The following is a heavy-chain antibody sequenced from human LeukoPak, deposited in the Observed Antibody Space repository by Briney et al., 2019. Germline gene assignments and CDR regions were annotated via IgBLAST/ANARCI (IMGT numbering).Heavy chain of an antibody. D-gene: IGHD6-6*01. J-gene: IGHJ1*01. Sequence: SQTLSLTCTVSGGSISSGGYYWSWIRQHPGKGLEWIGYIYYSGSTNYNPSLQSRVTISVDTSKNQFSLNLNSVTAADTAVYYCARGGAARLHFQNWGQGTLVTVSS. CDR1: GGSISSGGYY. CDR3: ARGGAARLHFQN. CDR2: IYYSGST. V-gene: IGHV4-31*03.